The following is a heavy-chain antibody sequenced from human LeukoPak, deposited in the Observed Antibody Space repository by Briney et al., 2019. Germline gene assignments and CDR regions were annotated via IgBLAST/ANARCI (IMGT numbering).Heavy chain of an antibody. CDR1: GGSISSYY. Sequence: SETLSLTCTVSGGSISSYYWSWIRQLPGKGLEWIGYIYYSGSTNYNPSLKSRVTISVDTSKNQFSLKLSSVTAADTAVYYCAREDIAAAGTPFDYWGQGTLVTVSS. J-gene: IGHJ4*02. CDR2: IYYSGST. CDR3: AREDIAAAGTPFDY. V-gene: IGHV4-59*12. D-gene: IGHD6-13*01.